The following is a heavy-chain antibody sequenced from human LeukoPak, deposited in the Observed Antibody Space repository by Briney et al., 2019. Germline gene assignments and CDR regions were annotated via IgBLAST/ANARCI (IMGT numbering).Heavy chain of an antibody. D-gene: IGHD2-2*01. J-gene: IGHJ6*04. CDR1: GGTSSSYA. CDR2: IIPIFGTA. Sequence: GASVKVSSKASGGTSSSYAISWVRHAPGQGIEWMGGIIPIFGTANYAQKFQGRVTITADESTSTAYMELSSLRSEDTAVYYCARDRGYCSSTSCYLNYYYGMDVWGKGTTVTVSS. V-gene: IGHV1-69*01. CDR3: ARDRGYCSSTSCYLNYYYGMDV.